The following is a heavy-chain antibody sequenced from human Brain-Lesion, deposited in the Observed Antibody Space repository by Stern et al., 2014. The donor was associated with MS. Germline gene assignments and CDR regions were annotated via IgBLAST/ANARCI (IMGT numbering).Heavy chain of an antibody. CDR1: GFTFGNYW. CDR2: LKEDGTEK. J-gene: IGHJ6*02. CDR3: ARVYNTIYGIVTQRGSGMDV. V-gene: IGHV3-7*01. Sequence: EVQLVESGGGLVQPGGSLTMSCTAAGFTFGNYWMTWVRQAPGTGLECVANLKEDGTEKNYVDYVKGRFTISRDNARNALYLQMNSLRVEDTALYYCARVYNTIYGIVTQRGSGMDVWGQGTTVIVSS. D-gene: IGHD3-3*01.